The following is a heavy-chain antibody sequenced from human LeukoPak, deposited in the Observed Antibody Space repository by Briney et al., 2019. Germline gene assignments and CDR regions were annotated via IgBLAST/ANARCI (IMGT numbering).Heavy chain of an antibody. CDR2: ISGSGGST. V-gene: IGHV3-23*01. Sequence: GGSLRLSCAASGFTFSSYAMSWVRQAPGKGLEWVSAISGSGGSTYYADSVKGRFTISRDNSKNTLYLQMNSLRAEDTAVYYCARDFSKGSSGYSFSDYFDYWGQGTLVTVSS. D-gene: IGHD3-22*01. CDR1: GFTFSSYA. J-gene: IGHJ4*02. CDR3: ARDFSKGSSGYSFSDYFDY.